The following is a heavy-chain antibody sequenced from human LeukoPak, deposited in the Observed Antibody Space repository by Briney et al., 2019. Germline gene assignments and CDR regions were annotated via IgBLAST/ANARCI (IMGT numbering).Heavy chain of an antibody. Sequence: GGSLRLSCATSGFNFEDYAMNWVRQAPGKGLEWVGLITSKAYGETTELAASVKGRFPISRAESKPIAYLKMNSLKIEDTGVYYCTREVERGGSYWGGDSWGQGTQVTVSS. CDR2: ITSKAYGETT. CDR3: TREVERGGSYWGGDS. J-gene: IGHJ4*02. V-gene: IGHV3-49*04. CDR1: GFNFEDYA. D-gene: IGHD7-27*01.